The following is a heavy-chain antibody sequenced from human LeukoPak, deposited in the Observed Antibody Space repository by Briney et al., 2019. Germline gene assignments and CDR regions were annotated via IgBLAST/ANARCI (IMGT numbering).Heavy chain of an antibody. J-gene: IGHJ3*02. Sequence: GAPLRISSAASGFTSNHYANSLLRPARGKGLGWVSAISGSGASTYYADSVKGRFTISRDNSKNTLYLQMNSLRAEDTAVYYCAKDQGPYYYDSSGYYSPRAFDIWGQGTMVTVSS. D-gene: IGHD3-22*01. V-gene: IGHV3-23*01. CDR3: AKDQGPYYYDSSGYYSPRAFDI. CDR2: ISGSGAST. CDR1: GFTSNHYA.